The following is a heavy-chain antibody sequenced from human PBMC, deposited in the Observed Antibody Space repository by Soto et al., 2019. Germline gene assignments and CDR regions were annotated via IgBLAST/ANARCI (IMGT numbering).Heavy chain of an antibody. CDR2: IYYSGST. Sequence: TLTLSCAVSVCTISSGGYYWVWHRQHPGQGLEWIGNIYYSGSTYSNPSHKRRVTTTVNTSKTQYPLMKSPVAAAAPAVYYCAGQDCYDCSDPQSWFDPWGQGTLVTVSS. V-gene: IGHV4-31*11. CDR3: AGQDCYDCSDPQSWFDP. J-gene: IGHJ5*02. D-gene: IGHD3-22*01. CDR1: VCTISSGGYY.